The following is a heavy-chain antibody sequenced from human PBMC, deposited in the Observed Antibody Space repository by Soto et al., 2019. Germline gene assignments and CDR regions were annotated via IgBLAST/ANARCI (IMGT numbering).Heavy chain of an antibody. V-gene: IGHV3-30*18. D-gene: IGHD6-19*01. CDR2: VSHDGRNT. Sequence: VQLVESGGGVVQPGRSLRLSCAASGFTFSDYAMHWVLQAPGKGLEWVAFVSHDGRNTHYADSVKGRFTISRDSSKNTVSLEMTSLRAEDTAVYYCAKGGRQWLVTSDFNYWGQGALVTVAS. J-gene: IGHJ4*02. CDR3: AKGGRQWLVTSDFNY. CDR1: GFTFSDYA.